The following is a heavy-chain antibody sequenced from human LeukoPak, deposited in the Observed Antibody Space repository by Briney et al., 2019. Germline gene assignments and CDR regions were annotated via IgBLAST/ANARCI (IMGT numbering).Heavy chain of an antibody. J-gene: IGHJ3*02. CDR3: ARVDEGLATIPGCGAFDI. D-gene: IGHD5-24*01. V-gene: IGHV4-59*01. CDR1: GGSISSYY. Sequence: PSETLSLTCTVSGGSISSYYWSWIRQPPGKGLEWIGYIYYSGSTNYNPSLKSRVTISVDTSKNQFSLKLSSVTAADTAVYYCARVDEGLATIPGCGAFDIWGQGTMVTVSS. CDR2: IYYSGST.